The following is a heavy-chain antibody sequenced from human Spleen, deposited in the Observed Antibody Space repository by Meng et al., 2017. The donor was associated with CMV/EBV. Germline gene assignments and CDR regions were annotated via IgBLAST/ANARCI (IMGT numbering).Heavy chain of an antibody. CDR2: ISGSGSAT. CDR1: GFTFSTCA. J-gene: IGHJ4*02. CDR3: VKAGY. V-gene: IGHV3-23*01. Sequence: GGSLRLSCAASGFTFSTCAMSWVRQAPGKGLEWVSLISGSGSATYYADSVKGRFTISRDNSKNTLYLQMNSLRSEDTAVYYCVKAGYWGQGTLVTVSS.